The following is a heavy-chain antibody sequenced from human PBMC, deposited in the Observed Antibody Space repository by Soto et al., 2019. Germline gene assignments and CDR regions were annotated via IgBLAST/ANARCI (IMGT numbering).Heavy chain of an antibody. J-gene: IGHJ4*02. D-gene: IGHD5-18*01. Sequence: PGGSLRLSCAASGFSLSSDAMHWVRQAPGKGLEWVAVISNDGSNKYYADSVKGRFTTSRDNSKNTLYQQMNSLRAEDTAVYYCARFGWDTAMVTVPTNFNYWGQGTLVTVSS. CDR1: GFSLSSDA. CDR3: ARFGWDTAMVTVPTNFNY. CDR2: ISNDGSNK. V-gene: IGHV3-30-3*01.